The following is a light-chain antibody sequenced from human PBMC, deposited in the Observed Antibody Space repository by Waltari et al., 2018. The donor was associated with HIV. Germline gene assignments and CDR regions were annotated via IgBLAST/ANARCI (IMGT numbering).Light chain of an antibody. CDR1: QTVFYSSNNKNY. J-gene: IGKJ4*01. CDR3: QQTYTIPPT. Sequence: DIVMTQSPDSLAVSLGVWATLWCQCSQTVFYSSNNKNYLSWYQQKAGQPPKLIIYWASSRQSGVPDRFSGSGSGTDFTLTISSLQAEDVAVYFCQQTYTIPPTVGGGTKVEIK. CDR2: WAS. V-gene: IGKV4-1*01.